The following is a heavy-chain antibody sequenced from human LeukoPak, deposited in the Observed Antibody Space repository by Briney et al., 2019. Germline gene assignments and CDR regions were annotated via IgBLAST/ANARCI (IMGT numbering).Heavy chain of an antibody. Sequence: PGGSLRLSCAASGFTFSSYAMSWVRQAPGKGLEWVSAISGSGGSTYYADSVKGRFTISRDNSKNTLYLQMNSLRAEDTAVYYCAKDVPAEARTMVRGVTVFDYWGQGTLVTVSS. V-gene: IGHV3-23*01. J-gene: IGHJ4*02. CDR2: ISGSGGST. D-gene: IGHD3-10*01. CDR1: GFTFSSYA. CDR3: AKDVPAEARTMVRGVTVFDY.